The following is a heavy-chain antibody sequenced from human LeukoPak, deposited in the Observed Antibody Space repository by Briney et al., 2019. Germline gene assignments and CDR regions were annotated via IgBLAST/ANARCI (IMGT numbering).Heavy chain of an antibody. J-gene: IGHJ3*02. Sequence: PGGSLRLSCAASGFTFNNYDMHWVRQAAGKGLEWVSSIGTASDTYYPGSVKGRFTISRENAKNSIYLQMNSLTFGDTAVYYCAKGSCSGAYCINAFDIWGHGTLVSVSS. D-gene: IGHD2-21*02. V-gene: IGHV3-13*01. CDR1: GFTFNNYD. CDR3: AKGSCSGAYCINAFDI. CDR2: IGTASDT.